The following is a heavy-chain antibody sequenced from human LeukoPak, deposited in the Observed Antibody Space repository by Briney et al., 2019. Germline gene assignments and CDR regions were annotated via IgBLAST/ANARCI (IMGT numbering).Heavy chain of an antibody. J-gene: IGHJ4*02. CDR1: GGSISSSSYY. CDR3: ARLGGYSNYEAGY. D-gene: IGHD4-11*01. V-gene: IGHV4-39*01. Sequence: ADTLSLTRSVSGGSISSSSYYWAWIRQPPRKGLEWIEYIYYRVSTYYNPSLKSRLTMYVDPSKNQFSLKLTSVTAADTAVYYCARLGGYSNYEAGYWGQGTLVTVS. CDR2: IYYRVST.